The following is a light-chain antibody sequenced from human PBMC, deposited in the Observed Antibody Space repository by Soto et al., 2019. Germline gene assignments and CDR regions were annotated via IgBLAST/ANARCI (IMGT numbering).Light chain of an antibody. CDR1: QSVGSN. CDR3: QQYNNWPRT. J-gene: IGKJ1*01. CDR2: GAS. V-gene: IGKV3-15*01. Sequence: EIVMTQSPATLSVSPGERATLSCRASQSVGSNLAWHQQKPGQAPRLLIYGASTRATGIPARFSGSGSGTEFTLTISSLQSEDFAVYSCQQYNNWPRTFGQGTKVEIK.